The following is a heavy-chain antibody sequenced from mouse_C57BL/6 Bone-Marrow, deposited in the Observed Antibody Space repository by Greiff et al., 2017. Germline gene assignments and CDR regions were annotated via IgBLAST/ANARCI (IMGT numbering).Heavy chain of an antibody. CDR2: INPYNGDT. V-gene: IGHV1-20*01. CDR1: GYSFTGYF. D-gene: IGHD1-1*01. Sequence: EVKVVESGPELVKPGDSVKISCKASGYSFTGYFMNWVMQSHGKSLEWIGRINPYNGDTFYNQKFKGKATLTVDKSSSTAHMELRSLTSEDSAVYYCARSAGTTVPFGYWGQGTLVTVSA. CDR3: ARSAGTTVPFGY. J-gene: IGHJ3*01.